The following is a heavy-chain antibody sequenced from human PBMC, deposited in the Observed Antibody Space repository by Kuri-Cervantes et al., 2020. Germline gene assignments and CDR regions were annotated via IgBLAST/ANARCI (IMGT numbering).Heavy chain of an antibody. CDR3: AKDRGGYHLLYYYYGMDV. V-gene: IGHV3-13*01. D-gene: IGHD2-15*01. CDR2: IGTAGDT. J-gene: IGHJ6*02. CDR1: GFTFSSYW. Sequence: GESLKISCAASGFTFSSYWMSWVRQATGKGLEWVSAIGTAGDTYYPGSVKGRFTISRENAKNSLYLQMNSLRAEDTAVYYCAKDRGGYHLLYYYYGMDVWGQGTTVTVSS.